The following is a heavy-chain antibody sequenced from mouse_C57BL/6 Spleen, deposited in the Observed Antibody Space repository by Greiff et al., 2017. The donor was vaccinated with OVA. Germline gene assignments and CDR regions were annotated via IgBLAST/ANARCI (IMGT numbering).Heavy chain of an antibody. V-gene: IGHV1-55*01. CDR2: IYPGSGST. CDR3: ARKDYYSNPGAMDY. CDR1: GYTFTSYW. D-gene: IGHD2-5*01. Sequence: QVQLQQPGAELVKPGASVKMSCKASGYTFTSYWITWVKQRPGQGLEWIGAIYPGSGSTNYNEKFKSKAKLTVDTSSRPAYMQLSSLTSEDSAVYDCARKDYYSNPGAMDYWGQGTSVTVSS. J-gene: IGHJ4*01.